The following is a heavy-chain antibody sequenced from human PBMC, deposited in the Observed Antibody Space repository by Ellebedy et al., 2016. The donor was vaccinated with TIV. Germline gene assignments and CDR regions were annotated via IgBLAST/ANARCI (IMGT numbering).Heavy chain of an antibody. Sequence: GESLKIFCKGSGYSFTSYCIGWVRQMPGKGLEWLGIIYPGGSDTRYSPSFQGQVTISADKSISTAYLQLSSLKASDTAMYYCARDSGLDYWGQGTLVTVSS. V-gene: IGHV5-51*01. J-gene: IGHJ4*02. CDR2: IYPGGSDT. CDR1: GYSFTSYC. CDR3: ARDSGLDY.